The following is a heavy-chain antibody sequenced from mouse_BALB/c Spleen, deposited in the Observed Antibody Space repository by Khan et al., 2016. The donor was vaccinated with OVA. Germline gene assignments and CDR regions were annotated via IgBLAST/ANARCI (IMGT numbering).Heavy chain of an antibody. J-gene: IGHJ3*01. D-gene: IGHD1-1*01. Sequence: VQLVESGPGLVQPSQSLSITCTVSDFSLTNYGVHWVRQSPGQGLEWLGVIWSGGSTDYNVAFISRLSITKDYSKSHVFFKMNSLQDEDTSRYYCARRDYGSSYGFAYWGQGTLVTVSA. CDR2: IWSGGST. CDR3: ARRDYGSSYGFAY. CDR1: DFSLTNYG. V-gene: IGHV2-4*02.